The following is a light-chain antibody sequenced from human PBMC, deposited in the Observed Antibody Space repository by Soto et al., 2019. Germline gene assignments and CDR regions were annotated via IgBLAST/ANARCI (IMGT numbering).Light chain of an antibody. CDR2: AAS. V-gene: IGKV1-9*01. CDR3: QQLNSSPRT. Sequence: IQLTQSPSSLSASVGDRVTITCRASQGISSYLAWYQQKPGKAPKLLIYAASTLQSGVPSRFSGSGSGTDFTLTISSLQPEDFVTYYCQQLNSSPRTFGPGTKVDIK. J-gene: IGKJ3*01. CDR1: QGISSY.